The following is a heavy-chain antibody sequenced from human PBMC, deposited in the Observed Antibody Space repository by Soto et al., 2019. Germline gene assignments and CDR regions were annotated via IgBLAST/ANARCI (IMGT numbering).Heavy chain of an antibody. CDR3: AKPLPWYYDSSGYSPLGY. J-gene: IGHJ4*02. CDR1: GYSFTSYW. Sequence: PGESLKISCKGSGYSFTSYWIGWVRQMPGKGLEWMGIIYPGDSDTRYSPSFQGQVTISADKSISTAYLQWSSLKASDTAMYYCAKPLPWYYDSSGYSPLGYWGQGTLVTVSS. D-gene: IGHD3-22*01. V-gene: IGHV5-51*01. CDR2: IYPGDSDT.